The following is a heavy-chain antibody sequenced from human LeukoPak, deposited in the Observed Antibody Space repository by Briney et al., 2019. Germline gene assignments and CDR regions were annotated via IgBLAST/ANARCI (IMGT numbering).Heavy chain of an antibody. CDR3: ARVNVGSSDYFDY. CDR1: GGSISGYF. J-gene: IGHJ4*02. CDR2: VNYDGST. D-gene: IGHD1-26*01. Sequence: SATLSLTCTVSGGSISGYFWSWIRQPPRKGLEYIGYVNYDGSTNYNHSLRSRATISIDTSKNEFSLKLSSVTAADTAVYYCARVNVGSSDYFDYWGQGILVTVSS. V-gene: IGHV4-59*01.